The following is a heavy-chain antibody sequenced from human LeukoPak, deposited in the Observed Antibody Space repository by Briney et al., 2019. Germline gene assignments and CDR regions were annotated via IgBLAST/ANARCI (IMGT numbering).Heavy chain of an antibody. Sequence: ASVKVSCKASGYTFTSYYMHWVRQAPGQGLEWMGIINPSGGSTSYAQKFQGRVTMTRDTSTGTVYMELSSLRSEDTAVYYCARGGVIAVAGGYFDYWGQGTLVTVSS. CDR1: GYTFTSYY. CDR3: ARGGVIAVAGGYFDY. V-gene: IGHV1-46*03. CDR2: INPSGGST. D-gene: IGHD6-19*01. J-gene: IGHJ4*02.